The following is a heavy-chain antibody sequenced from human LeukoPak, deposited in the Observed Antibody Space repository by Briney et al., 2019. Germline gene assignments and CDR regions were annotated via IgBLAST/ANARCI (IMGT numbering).Heavy chain of an antibody. Sequence: ASVKVSCKASGYTFTSYYMHWVRQAPGQGLEWMGIINPSGGSTSYAQKFQGRVTMTRDTSISTAYMELSRLRSDDTAVYYCAREGQDIVVVPAAIPGDYWGQGTLVTASS. D-gene: IGHD2-2*02. CDR1: GYTFTSYY. V-gene: IGHV1-46*01. J-gene: IGHJ4*02. CDR3: AREGQDIVVVPAAIPGDY. CDR2: INPSGGST.